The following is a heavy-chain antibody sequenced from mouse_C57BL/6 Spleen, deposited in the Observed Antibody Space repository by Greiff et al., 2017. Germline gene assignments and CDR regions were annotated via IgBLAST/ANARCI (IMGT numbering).Heavy chain of an antibody. CDR1: GFNIKDYY. J-gene: IGHJ4*01. V-gene: IGHV14-2*02. CDR2: IDPGDGET. D-gene: IGHD1-1*01. Sequence: VKLVESGAELVKPGASVKLSCTASGFNIKDYYMHWVKQRPEQGLEWIGRIDPGDGETKYAAKFQGKATITADTSSNTAYLPLSSLTSEDTDVYDCAPITTVVRDYAMDYWGQGTSVTVSS. CDR3: APITTVVRDYAMDY.